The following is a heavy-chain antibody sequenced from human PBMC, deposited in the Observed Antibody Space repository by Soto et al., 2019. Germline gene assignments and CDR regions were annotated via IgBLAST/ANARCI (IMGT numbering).Heavy chain of an antibody. D-gene: IGHD3-3*01. CDR2: ISGSGGST. V-gene: IGHV3-23*01. CDR3: AKSTHVLRFLEWLFLYFDY. J-gene: IGHJ4*02. CDR1: GFTFSSYA. Sequence: GGSLRLSCAASGFTFSSYAMSWVRQAPGKGLEWVSAISGSGGSTYYADSVKGRFTISRDNSKNTLYLQMNSLRAEDTAVYYCAKSTHVLRFLEWLFLYFDYWGQGTLVTVSS.